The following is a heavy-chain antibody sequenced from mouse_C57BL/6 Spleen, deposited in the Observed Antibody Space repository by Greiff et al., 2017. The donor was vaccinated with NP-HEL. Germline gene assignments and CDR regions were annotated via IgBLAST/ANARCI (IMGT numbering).Heavy chain of an antibody. CDR3: ASAYYCGSGYGYFDV. V-gene: IGHV14-3*01. CDR2: IDPANGNT. D-gene: IGHD1-1*01. J-gene: IGHJ1*02. CDR1: GFNIKNTY. Sequence: VHVKQSVAELVRPGASVKLSCTASGFNIKNTYMHWVKQRPEQRLEWIGRIDPANGNTKYAPPFQGKAPITAATSSNPASLQLSSLTSAATAISYCASAYYCGSGYGYFDVRGTVSTGTVSS.